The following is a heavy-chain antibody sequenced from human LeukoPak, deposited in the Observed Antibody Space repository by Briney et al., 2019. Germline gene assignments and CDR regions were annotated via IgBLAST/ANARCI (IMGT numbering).Heavy chain of an antibody. CDR3: AVRLHSGQFAFDI. CDR2: VYHSGSA. J-gene: IGHJ3*02. CDR1: GYSISRGSY. V-gene: IGHV4-38-2*01. D-gene: IGHD5-24*01. Sequence: KPSETLSLTCAVSGYSISRGSYWGWIRQPPGKGLEWIGSVYHSGSAYYNPSLKSRVTISVDTSKNQFSLKLTSVTAADTAVYYCAVRLHSGQFAFDIWGQGTMVTVSS.